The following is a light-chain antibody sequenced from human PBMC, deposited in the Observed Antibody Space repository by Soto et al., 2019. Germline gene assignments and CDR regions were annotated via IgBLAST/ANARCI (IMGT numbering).Light chain of an antibody. Sequence: SALTQPPSASGSPGQSVTISCTGTSSDVGGYNYVSWYQQHPGKAPKLMIYEVSKRPSGVPDRFSGSKSGHTASLTVSGLQAEDEADYYCSSYAGSNNFEVFGTGTKVTVL. CDR3: SSYAGSNNFEV. CDR1: SSDVGGYNY. CDR2: EVS. J-gene: IGLJ1*01. V-gene: IGLV2-8*01.